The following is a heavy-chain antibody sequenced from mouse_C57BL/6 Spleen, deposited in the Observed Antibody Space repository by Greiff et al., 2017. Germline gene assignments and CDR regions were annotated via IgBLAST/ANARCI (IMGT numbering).Heavy chain of an antibody. D-gene: IGHD3-2*02. CDR3: TRGDSAGTFDY. J-gene: IGHJ2*01. Sequence: EVKLVESGEGLVKPGGSLKLSCAASGFTFSSYAMSWVRQTPEKRLEWVAYISSGGDYIYYADTVKGRFTISRDNARNTLYLQMSSLKSEDTAMYYCTRGDSAGTFDYWGQGTTLTDSS. CDR2: ISSGGDYI. CDR1: GFTFSSYA. V-gene: IGHV5-9-1*02.